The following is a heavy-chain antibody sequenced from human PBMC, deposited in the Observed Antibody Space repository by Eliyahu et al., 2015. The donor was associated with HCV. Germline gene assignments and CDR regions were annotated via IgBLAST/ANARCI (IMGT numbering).Heavy chain of an antibody. Sequence: EVQLVESGGGLVQPGGSLRLSCAASGFTFSTYWMSWVRQASGKGLEWVANIKQDGSEKYYVDSVKGRFTISRDNAKNSLYLQMNSLRAEDTAVYYCASRDDHIWGSIRFWGQGTLVTVSS. V-gene: IGHV3-7*01. CDR2: IKQDGSEK. J-gene: IGHJ4*02. CDR1: GFTFSTYW. D-gene: IGHD3-16*02. CDR3: ASRDDHIWGSIRF.